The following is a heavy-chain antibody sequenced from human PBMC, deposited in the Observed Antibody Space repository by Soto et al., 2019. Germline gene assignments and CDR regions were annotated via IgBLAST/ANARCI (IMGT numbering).Heavy chain of an antibody. CDR3: TKEHSNYPDNWFDP. J-gene: IGHJ5*02. Sequence: EVQLLVSGGGSVQPGGSLRLSCAASGFSFSNYAMSWVRQAPGTGLEWVSAIDSGGGSTYYAASVKGRFSIPRDNSTNTLYLQMNSLRAEDTAIYYCTKEHSNYPDNWFDPWGQGTLVTVSS. CDR1: GFSFSNYA. D-gene: IGHD4-4*01. CDR2: IDSGGGST. V-gene: IGHV3-23*01.